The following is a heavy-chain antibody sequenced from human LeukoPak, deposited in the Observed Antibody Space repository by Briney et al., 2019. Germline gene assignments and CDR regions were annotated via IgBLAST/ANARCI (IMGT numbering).Heavy chain of an antibody. D-gene: IGHD4-23*01. J-gene: IGHJ5*02. CDR2: MCPSGRT. CDR1: NDSISSYC. CDR3: ATSYDGKTAPYDL. V-gene: IGHV4-4*08. Sequence: SEALSLTCTVSNDSISSYCCSWVRQPPGKGLEWIGFMCPSGRTDYNPSLKSRVTMSVDTSKNQLSMELRFLTAADTAVYYCATSYDGKTAPYDLWGHGTLVTVSS.